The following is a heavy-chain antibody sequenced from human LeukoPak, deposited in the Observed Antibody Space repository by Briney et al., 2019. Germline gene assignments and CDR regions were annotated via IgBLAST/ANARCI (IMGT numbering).Heavy chain of an antibody. V-gene: IGHV3-7*01. J-gene: IGHJ5*02. Sequence: PGGSLRLSCGASGFTFSFYWMTWVRQAPGKGLEWVANIKQDGSEKYYLESVKGRFTISRDNAKNSLYLQMNSLRAEDTAVYYCARENVRHNWFDPWGQGTLVTVSS. CDR3: ARENVRHNWFDP. D-gene: IGHD2-8*01. CDR1: GFTFSFYW. CDR2: IKQDGSEK.